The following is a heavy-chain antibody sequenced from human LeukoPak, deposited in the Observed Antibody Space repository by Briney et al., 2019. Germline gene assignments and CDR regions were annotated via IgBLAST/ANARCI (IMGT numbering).Heavy chain of an antibody. CDR3: AREGSGSYYFDY. CDR1: GGTFSIYA. J-gene: IGHJ4*02. Sequence: SVKVSCKASGGTFSIYAISWVRQAPGQGLEWMGGIIPIFGTANYAQKFQGRVTITADESTSTAYMELSSLRSEDTAVYYCAREGSGSYYFDYWGQGTLVTVSS. CDR2: IIPIFGTA. V-gene: IGHV1-69*13. D-gene: IGHD1-26*01.